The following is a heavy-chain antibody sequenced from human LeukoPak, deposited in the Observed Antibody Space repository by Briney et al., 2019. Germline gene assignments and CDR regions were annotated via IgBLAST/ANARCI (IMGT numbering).Heavy chain of an antibody. J-gene: IGHJ4*02. V-gene: IGHV3-30*04. CDR1: GFTVSTYA. Sequence: PGRSLRLSCAASGFTVSTYAMHWVRQAPGKGLQWVAYTSFDGTNKHYADSVKGRLTVSRDNSQNTLYLQIDSLRPEDTAIYYCARVHLGGGHARADYWGQGTLVTVSS. D-gene: IGHD2-15*01. CDR2: TSFDGTNK. CDR3: ARVHLGGGHARADY.